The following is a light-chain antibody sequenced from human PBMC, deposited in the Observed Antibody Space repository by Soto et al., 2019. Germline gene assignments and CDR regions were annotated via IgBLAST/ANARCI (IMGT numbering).Light chain of an antibody. CDR3: QQYRNWPRT. V-gene: IGKV3-15*01. CDR1: QTVGSS. J-gene: IGKJ1*01. CDR2: GAS. Sequence: EIVLTQSPVTLSLSPGERATLSCRASQTVGSSFLAWFQHKPGQAPRLLIYGASTRATGIPARFSGSGSGTEFTLTINNLQSEDFAVYYCQQYRNWPRTFGQGTKVDIK.